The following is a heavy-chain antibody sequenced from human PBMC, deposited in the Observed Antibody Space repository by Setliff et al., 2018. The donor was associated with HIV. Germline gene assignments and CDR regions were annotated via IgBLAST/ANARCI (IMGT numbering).Heavy chain of an antibody. CDR3: ARATYTTLFGVLMGGGLQY. CDR1: GGSTNNYY. D-gene: IGHD3-3*01. J-gene: IGHJ4*02. V-gene: IGHV4-59*01. Sequence: SETLSLTCAVSGGSTNNYYLTWIRQPPGKGLEWIGSVSNGGDTNHNPSLKSRVSLSLDTSKTQFSLKLTSVTAADTAVYYCARATYTTLFGVLMGGGLQYWGPGTLVTVSS. CDR2: VSNGGDT.